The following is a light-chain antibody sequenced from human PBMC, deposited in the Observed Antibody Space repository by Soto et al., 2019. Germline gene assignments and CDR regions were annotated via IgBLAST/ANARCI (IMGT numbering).Light chain of an antibody. CDR2: DAS. CDR3: QQYKSSRFT. V-gene: IGKV1-5*01. J-gene: IGKJ3*01. Sequence: DIQMTQSPSTLSASVGDRVTITCRASQDVSTWLARYQQKPGKAPKLLIIDASSLESGVPSRFSGSGSGTQFSLTISSLHPDDFATYYCQQYKSSRFTFGPGTNVDIK. CDR1: QDVSTW.